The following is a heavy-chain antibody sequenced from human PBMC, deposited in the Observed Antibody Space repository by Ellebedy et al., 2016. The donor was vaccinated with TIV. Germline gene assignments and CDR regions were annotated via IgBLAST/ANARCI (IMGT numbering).Heavy chain of an antibody. CDR3: ARGELSIAARPLDY. V-gene: IGHV3-23*01. CDR1: GFTFSSYA. CDR2: ISGSGGST. J-gene: IGHJ4*02. D-gene: IGHD6-6*01. Sequence: GGSLRLSXAASGFTFSSYAMSWVRQAPGKGLEWVSAISGSGGSTYYADSVKGRFTISRDNSKNTLYLQMNSLRAEDTAVYYCARGELSIAARPLDYWGQGTLVTVSS.